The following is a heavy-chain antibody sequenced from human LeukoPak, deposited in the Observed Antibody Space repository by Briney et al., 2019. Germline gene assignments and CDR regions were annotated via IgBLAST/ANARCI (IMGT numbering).Heavy chain of an antibody. CDR2: INPSGGST. CDR1: GYTFTSYY. J-gene: IGHJ6*03. V-gene: IGHV1-46*01. CDR3: ARGYSSSWYPAYYYMDV. Sequence: ASVKVSCKASGYTFTSYYMHWVRQAPGQGLEWMGIINPSGGSTSYAQKFQGRVTMTRDMSTSTVYMELSSLRSEDTAVYYCARGYSSSWYPAYYYMDVWGKGTTVTVSS. D-gene: IGHD6-13*01.